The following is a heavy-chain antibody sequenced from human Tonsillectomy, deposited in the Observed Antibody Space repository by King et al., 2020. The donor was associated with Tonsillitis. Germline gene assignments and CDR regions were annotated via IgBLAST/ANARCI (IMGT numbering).Heavy chain of an antibody. CDR2: VSGSGGTT. CDR3: ATSGEGLTTVTTD. Sequence: VQLVESGGGLVQPGGSLRLSCAASGFTFWNYAMSWVRQAPGKGLEWVSAVSGSGGTTYYADSVRGRFAISRDNSNNTLFLHMSNLTAEDTAVYYCATSGEGLTTVTTDWGQGTLVSVSS. J-gene: IGHJ4*02. V-gene: IGHV3-23*04. CDR1: GFTFWNYA. D-gene: IGHD4-11*01.